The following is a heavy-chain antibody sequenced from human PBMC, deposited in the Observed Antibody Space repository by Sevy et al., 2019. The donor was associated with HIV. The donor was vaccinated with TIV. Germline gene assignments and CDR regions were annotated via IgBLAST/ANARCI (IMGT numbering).Heavy chain of an antibody. CDR2: IYYTGRV. CDR1: GGSIGSYY. D-gene: IGHD3-3*01. J-gene: IGHJ4*02. Sequence: SETLSLTCSVSGGSIGSYYWAWVRQPPGKGLEWIGNIYYTGRVDYNHSLQSRVAMSVDTSKNQFSLALMAVTAADAAVYYCAGSRFWNGYLDYWGQGALVTVSS. CDR3: AGSRFWNGYLDY. V-gene: IGHV4-59*13.